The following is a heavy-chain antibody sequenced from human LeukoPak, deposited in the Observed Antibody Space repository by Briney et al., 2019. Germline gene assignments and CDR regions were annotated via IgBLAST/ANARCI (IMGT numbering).Heavy chain of an antibody. J-gene: IGHJ6*02. CDR2: ISGGSEDS. CDR3: GRTIAQYSNSWLYYFYGLDV. CDR1: GFTFGGYA. V-gene: IGHV3-23*01. Sequence: GGSLRLSCTASGFTFGGYAMTWVRQAPGKGLEWVSSISGGSEDSYYADSVKGRFTISRDNSRSTLYLQMNSLRADDTAVCYCGRTIAQYSNSWLYYFYGLDVWGQGTTVTVSS. D-gene: IGHD6-13*01.